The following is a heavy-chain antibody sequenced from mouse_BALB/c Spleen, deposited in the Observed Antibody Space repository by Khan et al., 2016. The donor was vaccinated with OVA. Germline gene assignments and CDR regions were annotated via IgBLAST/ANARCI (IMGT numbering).Heavy chain of an antibody. D-gene: IGHD4-1*01. Sequence: EVMLVESGGDLVEPGGSLKLSCAASGFTFSSYSMSWVRQTPDKRLEWVATISSGGDYTYYPDIVKGRFTISRDNAKNTLYLQMSSLKSEDTAMXYCASHLTGSFAYWGQGTLVAVSA. CDR3: ASHLTGSFAY. CDR2: ISSGGDYT. CDR1: GFTFSSYS. J-gene: IGHJ3*01. V-gene: IGHV5-6*01.